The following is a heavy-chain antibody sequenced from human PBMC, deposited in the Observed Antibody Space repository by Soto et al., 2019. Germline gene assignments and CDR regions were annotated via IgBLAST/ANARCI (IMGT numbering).Heavy chain of an antibody. CDR1: VGTFSSYA. CDR3: AVFPVTPLGLTGENWFEP. Sequence: QVQLVQSGAEVQKPGSSVKVSCKASVGTFSSYAISWVRQVPGQGLEWTGGIIPFLGTATYAQKFQGRVTITAERSTSTAYMDLSSLRAEDTAVYDCAVFPVTPLGLTGENWFEPWGQGALFTVSS. J-gene: IGHJ5*02. D-gene: IGHD4-4*01. V-gene: IGHV1-69*06. CDR2: IIPFLGTA.